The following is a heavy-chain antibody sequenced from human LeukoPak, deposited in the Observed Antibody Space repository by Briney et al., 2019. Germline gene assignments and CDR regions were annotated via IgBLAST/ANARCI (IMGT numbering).Heavy chain of an antibody. CDR3: ARDREYYDSSGELDY. CDR1: GYTFTGYY. CDR2: INPNSGGT. D-gene: IGHD3-22*01. Sequence: ASVKVSCKASGYTFTGYYMHWVRQAPGQGLEWMGWINPNSGGTNYAQKFQGRVTMTRDTSISTAYMELSRLRSDDAAVYYCARDREYYDSSGELDYWGQGTLVTVSS. J-gene: IGHJ4*02. V-gene: IGHV1-2*02.